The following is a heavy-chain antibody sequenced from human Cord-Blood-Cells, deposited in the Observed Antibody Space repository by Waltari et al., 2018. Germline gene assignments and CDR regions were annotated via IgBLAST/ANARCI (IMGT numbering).Heavy chain of an antibody. D-gene: IGHD3-22*01. Sequence: QVQLVESGGGVVQPGRSLRLSCAASGFTFSSYGLHWVRQAPGKGLEWGAVISYNGSKKYYADSVRGRFTISRDNSKNTLYLQMNSLIAEDTAVYYCAKVPDYDSSGDAFDIWGQGTIVTVSS. J-gene: IGHJ3*02. V-gene: IGHV3-30*18. CDR2: ISYNGSKK. CDR3: AKVPDYDSSGDAFDI. CDR1: GFTFSSYG.